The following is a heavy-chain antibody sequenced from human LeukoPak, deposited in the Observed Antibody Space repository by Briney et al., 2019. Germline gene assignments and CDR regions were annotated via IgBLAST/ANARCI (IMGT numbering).Heavy chain of an antibody. Sequence: PSQTLSLTCTVSGGSISSGGYYWSWIRQPPGKGLEWIGYIYYSGSTNYNPSLKSRVTISVDTSKNQFSLKLSSVTAADTAVYYCARHKGPPYYSSGWYGGYYFDYWGQGTLVTVSS. V-gene: IGHV4-61*08. CDR1: GGSISSGGYY. CDR3: ARHKGPPYYSSGWYGGYYFDY. CDR2: IYYSGST. D-gene: IGHD6-19*01. J-gene: IGHJ4*02.